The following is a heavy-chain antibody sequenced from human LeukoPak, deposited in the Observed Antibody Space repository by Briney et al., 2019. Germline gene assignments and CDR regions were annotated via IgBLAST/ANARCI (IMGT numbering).Heavy chain of an antibody. CDR1: GFTFSSYA. V-gene: IGHV3-30-3*01. CDR2: ISYDGSNK. J-gene: IGHJ3*01. CDR3: ARSRYYYDR. D-gene: IGHD3-22*01. Sequence: GGSLRLSCAASGFTFSSYAMHWVRQAPGKGLEWVAVISYDGSNKYYADSVKGRFTISRDNSKNTLYLQMNSLRAEDTAVYYCARSRYYYDRWGQGTMVTVSS.